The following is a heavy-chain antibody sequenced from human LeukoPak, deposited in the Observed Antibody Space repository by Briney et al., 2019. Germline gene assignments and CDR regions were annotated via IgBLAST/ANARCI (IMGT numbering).Heavy chain of an antibody. J-gene: IGHJ4*02. CDR1: GITFSSYA. Sequence: GGSLRLSRAASGITFSSYAMTWVRQAPGKGLEWVSTISGSTNGTYYADSLKGRFTISRDNSKNTLYLQLNSLRAEDTAVYYCANDFDYWGQGTLVTVSS. CDR2: ISGSTNGT. CDR3: ANDFDY. V-gene: IGHV3-23*01.